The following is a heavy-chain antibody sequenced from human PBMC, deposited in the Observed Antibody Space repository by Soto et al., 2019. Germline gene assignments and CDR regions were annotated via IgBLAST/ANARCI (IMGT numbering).Heavy chain of an antibody. J-gene: IGHJ2*01. CDR2: ISSSSSSI. D-gene: IGHD3-10*01. Sequence: EVQLVESGGDLVQPGGSLRLSCAASGFTFSIYNMSWVRQAPGKGLEWISYISSSSSSIYYADSVKGRFSISRDNAKNSLYLQMNSLRDEDTAVYYCARDPRGPRMDLDFWGRGTLVTVSS. CDR3: ARDPRGPRMDLDF. CDR1: GFTFSIYN. V-gene: IGHV3-48*02.